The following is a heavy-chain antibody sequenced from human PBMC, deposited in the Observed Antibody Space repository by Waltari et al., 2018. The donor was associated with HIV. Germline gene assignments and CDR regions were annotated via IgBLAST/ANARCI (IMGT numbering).Heavy chain of an antibody. V-gene: IGHV3-15*01. J-gene: IGHJ5*02. CDR3: TTGLDR. Sequence: EEQLVESGGGLVEPGGSVGLSCAASGFTFSHATMDWVRQAPGKGLECVGRFKSKTDGGTTHYAAPVKDRFTISRDDSRNTLYLQMNSLRSDDTGMYYCTTGLDRRGQGTLVTFSS. CDR1: GFTFSHAT. CDR2: FKSKTDGGTT.